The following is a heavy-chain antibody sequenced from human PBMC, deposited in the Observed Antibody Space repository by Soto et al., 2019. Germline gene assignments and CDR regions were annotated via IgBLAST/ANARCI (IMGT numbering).Heavy chain of an antibody. CDR2: IHHSGRT. CDR3: ARGECSSNYCFTRWALDI. Sequence: PXETLSLTCAVYGGSFSGYYWTWIRQTPGKGLEWIGEIHHSGRTNYNPSLKSRVSISADTSKTQFSLNLTSVTAADTAVYYCARGECSSNYCFTRWALDIWGQGTVVTVSS. D-gene: IGHD2-2*01. V-gene: IGHV4-34*01. CDR1: GGSFSGYY. J-gene: IGHJ3*02.